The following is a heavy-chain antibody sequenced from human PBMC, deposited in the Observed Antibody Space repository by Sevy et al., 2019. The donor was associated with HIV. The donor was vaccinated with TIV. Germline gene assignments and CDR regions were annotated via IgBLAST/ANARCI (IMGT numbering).Heavy chain of an antibody. D-gene: IGHD3-22*01. V-gene: IGHV3-9*01. J-gene: IGHJ4*02. CDR2: ISWNSGSI. CDR1: GFTFDDYA. Sequence: GGSLRLSCAASGFTFDDYAMHWVRQAPGKGLEWVSGISWNSGSIGYADSVKGRFTISRDNAKNSLYLQMNSLRAEDTALYYCAKDINADYYDSSGYYYWGKGTLVTVSS. CDR3: AKDINADYYDSSGYYY.